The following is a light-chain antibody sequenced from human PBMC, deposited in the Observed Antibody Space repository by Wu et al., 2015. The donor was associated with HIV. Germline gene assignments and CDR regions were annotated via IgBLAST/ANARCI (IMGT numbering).Light chain of an antibody. Sequence: EIVLTQSPGTLSLSPGEGATLSCRASQSVNNNYLAWYQQNPGQSPRLVIFGASNRATGIPDRFSGSGSGTDFTLSISRLEPEDFAVCYCQQYGSSPQTFGQGTKVEIK. CDR3: QQYGSSPQT. V-gene: IGKV3-20*01. J-gene: IGKJ1*01. CDR1: QSVNNNY. CDR2: GAS.